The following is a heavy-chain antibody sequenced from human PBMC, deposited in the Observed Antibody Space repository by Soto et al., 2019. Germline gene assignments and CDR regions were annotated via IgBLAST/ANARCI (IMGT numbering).Heavy chain of an antibody. D-gene: IGHD6-19*01. CDR1: GFTVSGYA. Sequence: EVQLLESGGGLVQPGRSLRLSCAASGFTVSGYAMNWVRQAPGKGLEWVSAMSGTGGSTYYADSVKGRFTISRDNSKNTLYLQMNSLRVEDTAVFYCAKAGFSSGWSPSYFDYWGQGTLVTVSS. J-gene: IGHJ4*02. V-gene: IGHV3-23*01. CDR2: MSGTGGST. CDR3: AKAGFSSGWSPSYFDY.